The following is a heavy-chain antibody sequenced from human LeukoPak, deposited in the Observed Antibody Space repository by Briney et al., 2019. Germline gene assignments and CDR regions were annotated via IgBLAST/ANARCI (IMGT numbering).Heavy chain of an antibody. D-gene: IGHD3-3*01. Sequence: SVKVSCKASGGTFSSYAIRWVPQAPGQGLEWMGGIIPIFGTANYAQKFQGRVTITADESTSTAYMELSSLRSEDTAVYYCARGRRVTIFGVVTPFDYWGQGTLVTVSS. J-gene: IGHJ4*02. CDR1: GGTFSSYA. CDR3: ARGRRVTIFGVVTPFDY. V-gene: IGHV1-69*01. CDR2: IIPIFGTA.